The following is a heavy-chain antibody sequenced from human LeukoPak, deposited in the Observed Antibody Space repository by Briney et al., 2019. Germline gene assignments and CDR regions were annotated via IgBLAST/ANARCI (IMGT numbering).Heavy chain of an antibody. D-gene: IGHD1-26*01. V-gene: IGHV3-23*01. CDR3: AKNPGSRPSGAYFDY. CDR2: ISGRGQTT. J-gene: IGHJ4*02. Sequence: GGSLRLSCAAPAALTLSGYGMSWVRQSPGKGLEWVSSISGRGQTTHYTDSVKGRFTISRDNSKNTLYLQMNSLRAEDTAVYYCAKNPGSRPSGAYFDYWGQGTLVTVSS. CDR1: AALTLSGYG.